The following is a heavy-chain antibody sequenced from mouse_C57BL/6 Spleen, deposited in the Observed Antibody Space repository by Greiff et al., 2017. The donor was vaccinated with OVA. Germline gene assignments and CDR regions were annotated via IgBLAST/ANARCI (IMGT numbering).Heavy chain of an antibody. V-gene: IGHV1-80*01. Sequence: QVQLQQSGAELVKPGASVKISCKASGYAFSSYWMNWVKQRPGKGLEWIGQIYPGDGDTNYNGKFKGKATLTADKSSSTAYMQLSSLTSEDSAVYFCAREEVDSSGYEFAYWGQGTLVTVSA. CDR3: AREEVDSSGYEFAY. CDR1: GYAFSSYW. D-gene: IGHD3-2*02. J-gene: IGHJ3*01. CDR2: IYPGDGDT.